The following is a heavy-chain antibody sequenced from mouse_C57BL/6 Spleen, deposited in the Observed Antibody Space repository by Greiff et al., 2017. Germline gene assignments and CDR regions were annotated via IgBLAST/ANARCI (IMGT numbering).Heavy chain of an antibody. D-gene: IGHD4-1*01. J-gene: IGHJ3*01. CDR1: GYTFTDYY. CDR3: ANNWDDGFAY. CDR2: INPNNGGT. Sequence: EVQLQQSGPELVKPGASVKISCKASGYTFTDYYMNWVKQSHGKSLEWIGDINPNNGGTSYNQKFKGKATLTVDKSSSTAYMELRSLTSEDSAVYYCANNWDDGFAYRGQGTLVTVSA. V-gene: IGHV1-26*01.